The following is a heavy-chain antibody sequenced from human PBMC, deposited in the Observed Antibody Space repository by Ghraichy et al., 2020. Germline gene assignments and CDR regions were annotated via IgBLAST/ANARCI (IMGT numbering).Heavy chain of an antibody. CDR3: ARHCSGGSCYLGFDY. J-gene: IGHJ4*02. D-gene: IGHD2-15*01. V-gene: IGHV3-21*01. CDR2: ISSSSSYI. Sequence: GGSLRLSCAASGFTFSSYSMNWVRQAPGKGLEWVSSISSSSSYIYYADSVKGRFTFSRDNAKNSLYLQMNSLRAEDTAVYYCARHCSGGSCYLGFDYWGQGTLVTVSS. CDR1: GFTFSSYS.